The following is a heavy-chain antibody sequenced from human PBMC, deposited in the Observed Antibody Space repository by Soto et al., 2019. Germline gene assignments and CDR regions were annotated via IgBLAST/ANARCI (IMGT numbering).Heavy chain of an antibody. J-gene: IGHJ4*02. V-gene: IGHV1-8*01. D-gene: IGHD6-19*01. CDR1: GYSFTSLD. CDR3: ARGVSAGVDY. CDR2: MEPSTGRK. Sequence: VASVKVSCKASGYSFTSLDINWVRQTAGQGLEWMGWMEPSTGRKGYAQKFQGRVTMTRDTSITTAYMELTTLTSDDTAFYYCARGVSAGVDYWGQGTLVTVSS.